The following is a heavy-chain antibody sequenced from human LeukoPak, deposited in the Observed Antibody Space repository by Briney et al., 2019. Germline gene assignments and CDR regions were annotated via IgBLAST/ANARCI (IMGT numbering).Heavy chain of an antibody. Sequence: GGSLRLSCAASGFTFSSYAMSWVRQAPGKGLEWVSDISGPGGSTHYADSVKGRFTISRDNSKNTLSLQMNGLRPEDTAVYYCAKSWGYTRPYYNYMDVWGKGTTVTVSS. CDR2: ISGPGGST. V-gene: IGHV3-23*01. CDR1: GFTFSSYA. CDR3: AKSWGYTRPYYNYMDV. D-gene: IGHD3-16*02. J-gene: IGHJ6*03.